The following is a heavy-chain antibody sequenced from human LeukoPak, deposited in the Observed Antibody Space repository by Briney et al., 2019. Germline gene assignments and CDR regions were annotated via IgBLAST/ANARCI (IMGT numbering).Heavy chain of an antibody. CDR3: AKEPVAGHYFDY. Sequence: GGSLRLSCAASGFTFDDYAMHWIRQAPGKGLEWVSGISWNSGSIGYADSVKGRFTISRDNAKNSLYLQMNSLRAEDTALYYCAKEPVAGHYFDYWGQGTLVTVSS. J-gene: IGHJ4*02. CDR1: GFTFDDYA. D-gene: IGHD6-19*01. CDR2: ISWNSGSI. V-gene: IGHV3-9*01.